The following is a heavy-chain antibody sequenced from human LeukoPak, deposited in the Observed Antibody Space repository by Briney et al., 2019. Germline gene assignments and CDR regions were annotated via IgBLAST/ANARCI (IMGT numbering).Heavy chain of an antibody. CDR3: AKLLGDVTTFDY. CDR1: GFTFRRSW. D-gene: IGHD1-26*01. J-gene: IGHJ4*02. Sequence: GGSPRLSCAGSGFTFRRSWMTWVRQAPGKGLEWVASIIQDGDVQHYLDSVKGRFTISRDNAENSLYLQMNSLRAEDTAVYYCAKLLGDVTTFDYWGQGTLVTVSS. V-gene: IGHV3-7*01. CDR2: IIQDGDVQ.